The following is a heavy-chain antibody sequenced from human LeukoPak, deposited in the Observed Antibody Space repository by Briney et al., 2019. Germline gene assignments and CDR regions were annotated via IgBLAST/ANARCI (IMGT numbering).Heavy chain of an antibody. D-gene: IGHD6-19*01. CDR2: IIPHSGGT. V-gene: IGHV1-2*02. Sequence: GASVKVSCKASGYTFTGYYMHWVRQAPGQGLEWMGWIIPHSGGTNYAQKFQGRVTMTRDTSISTAYMELSRLRSDDTAVYYCARGNHSSGWYFDLYYGMDVWGQGTTVTVSS. J-gene: IGHJ6*02. CDR1: GYTFTGYY. CDR3: ARGNHSSGWYFDLYYGMDV.